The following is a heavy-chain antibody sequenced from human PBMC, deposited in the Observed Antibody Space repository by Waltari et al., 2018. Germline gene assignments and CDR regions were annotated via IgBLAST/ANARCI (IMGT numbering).Heavy chain of an antibody. Sequence: EVHLLESGGDLVQTGGSLRLSCAASGFAFSNSAMSWVRQAPGKGLEWVSVISTSCGSAKYADSVQGRFTISRDNSKKTLHLQMNSLRVEDTAIYYCAKGTERYGGWAPIFDSWGQGTQVTVSS. CDR1: GFAFSNSA. D-gene: IGHD6-19*01. J-gene: IGHJ4*02. CDR2: ISTSCGSA. CDR3: AKGTERYGGWAPIFDS. V-gene: IGHV3-23*01.